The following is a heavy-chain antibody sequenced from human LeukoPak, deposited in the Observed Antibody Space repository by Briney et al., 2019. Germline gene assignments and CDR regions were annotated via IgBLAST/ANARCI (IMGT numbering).Heavy chain of an antibody. CDR1: GFTFSTYT. CDR2: IGTSGNTI. D-gene: IGHD3-3*01. CDR3: ARSRLWSGRYWFDP. J-gene: IGHJ5*02. V-gene: IGHV3-48*04. Sequence: GGSLRLSCAASGFTFSTYTMNWVRQAPGRGLKWISYIGTSGNTIKYADSVKGRFTISRDNAKNSLYLQMNSLRAEDAAVYYCARSRLWSGRYWFDPWGQGTLVTVSS.